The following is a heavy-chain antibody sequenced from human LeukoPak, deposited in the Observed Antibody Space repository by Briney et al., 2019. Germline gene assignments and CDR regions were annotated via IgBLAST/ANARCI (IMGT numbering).Heavy chain of an antibody. CDR2: INHSGST. V-gene: IGHV4-34*01. CDR3: AAREVTRTFQH. Sequence: SETLSLTCAVYGGSFSDYSWSWIRQPPGKGLEWIGEINHSGSTNYNPSLKSRVTISVDTSKNQFSLKLSSVTAADTAVYYCAAREVTRTFQHWGQGTLVTVSS. D-gene: IGHD2-21*02. J-gene: IGHJ1*01. CDR1: GGSFSDYS.